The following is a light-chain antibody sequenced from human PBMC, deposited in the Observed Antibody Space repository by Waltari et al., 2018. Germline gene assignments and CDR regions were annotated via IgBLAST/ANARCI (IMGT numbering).Light chain of an antibody. V-gene: IGLV1-40*01. J-gene: IGLJ3*02. CDR2: ENT. CDR3: QSYDNSLRGSLL. CDR1: DSRIASFG. Sequence: QSVLTQAPSVSGAPGQRVTSPCTGGDSRIASFGFNWYQHLPGRVPKLLIYENTKRPSGVPDRFSGSKSGTSASLAIEGLQPEDEGDYYCQSYDNSLRGSLLFGGGTKVTV.